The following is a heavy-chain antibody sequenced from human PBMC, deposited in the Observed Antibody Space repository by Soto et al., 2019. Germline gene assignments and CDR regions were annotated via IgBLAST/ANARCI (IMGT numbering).Heavy chain of an antibody. J-gene: IGHJ4*02. CDR3: AKRRVVAVTREFDY. CDR2: ISGSGGTT. V-gene: IGHV3-23*01. CDR1: GFTFSSYA. D-gene: IGHD2-15*01. Sequence: GGSLRLSCAASGFTFSSYALSWVRQAPGKGLEWVSAISGSGGTTYYADSVRGRFTISRDNSENTLYLQMTSLKAEDTAVYYCAKRRVVAVTREFDYWGQGTLVTVSS.